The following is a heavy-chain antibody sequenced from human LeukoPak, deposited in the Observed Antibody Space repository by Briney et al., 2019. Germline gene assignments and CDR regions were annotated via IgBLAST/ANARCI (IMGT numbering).Heavy chain of an antibody. V-gene: IGHV3-64*01. D-gene: IGHD6-13*01. CDR2: ISSNGGST. J-gene: IGHJ6*03. Sequence: GGSLRLSCAAPGFTFSSYAMHWVRQAPGKGLEYVSAISSNGGSTYYANSVKGRFTISRDNSKNTLYLQMGSLRAEDMAVYYCARDGYSSSWYPAYYYYMDVWGKGTTVTISS. CDR3: ARDGYSSSWYPAYYYYMDV. CDR1: GFTFSSYA.